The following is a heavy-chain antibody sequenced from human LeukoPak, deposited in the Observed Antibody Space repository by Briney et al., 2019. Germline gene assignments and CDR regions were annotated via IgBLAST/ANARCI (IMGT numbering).Heavy chain of an antibody. V-gene: IGHV3-30*02. CDR1: GFTFSSYG. D-gene: IGHD5-18*01. CDR2: IRYDGSNK. Sequence: GGSLRLSCAASGFTFSSYGMHWVRQAPGKGLEWVAFIRYDGSNKYYADSVKGRFTISRDNSKNTLYLQMNSLRAEDTAVYYCAKGGLTAMAPKVAFDIWGQGTMVTVSS. CDR3: AKGGLTAMAPKVAFDI. J-gene: IGHJ3*02.